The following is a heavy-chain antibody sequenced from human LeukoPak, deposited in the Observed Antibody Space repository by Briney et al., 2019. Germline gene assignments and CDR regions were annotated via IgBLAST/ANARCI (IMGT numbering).Heavy chain of an antibody. CDR1: GFTFSGSA. J-gene: IGHJ4*02. Sequence: GGSLRLSCAASGFTFSGSAMHWVRQASGKGLEWVGRIRSKANSYATAYAASVKGRFTISRDDSKNTAYLQMNSLRAEDTAVYYCAKGPRYNWNPTDPQFDYWGQGTLVTVSS. V-gene: IGHV3-73*01. D-gene: IGHD1-20*01. CDR3: AKGPRYNWNPTDPQFDY. CDR2: IRSKANSYAT.